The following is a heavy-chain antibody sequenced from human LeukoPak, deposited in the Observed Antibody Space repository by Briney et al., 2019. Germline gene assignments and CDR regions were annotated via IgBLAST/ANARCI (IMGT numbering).Heavy chain of an antibody. CDR3: ARGRVTIFGVVINTYFGY. Sequence: PSETLSLTCAVYGGSFSGYYWSWIRQPPGKGLERIGEINHSGSTNYNPSLKSRVTISVDTSKNQFSLKLSSVTAADTAVYYCARGRVTIFGVVINTYFGYWGQGTLVTVSS. CDR1: GGSFSGYY. D-gene: IGHD3-3*01. CDR2: INHSGST. V-gene: IGHV4-34*01. J-gene: IGHJ4*02.